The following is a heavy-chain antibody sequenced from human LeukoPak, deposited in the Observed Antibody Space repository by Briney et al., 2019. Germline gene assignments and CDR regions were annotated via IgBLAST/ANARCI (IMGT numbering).Heavy chain of an antibody. CDR3: ARDRYYDSSGIRGDWFDP. CDR1: GGTFSSYA. V-gene: IGHV1-69*05. Sequence: SVKVSCKASGGTFSSYAISWVQQAPGQGLEWMGGIIPIFGTANYAQKFQGRVTITTDESTSTAYMELSSLRSEDTAVYYCARDRYYDSSGIRGDWFDPWGQGTLVTVSS. CDR2: IIPIFGTA. D-gene: IGHD3-22*01. J-gene: IGHJ5*02.